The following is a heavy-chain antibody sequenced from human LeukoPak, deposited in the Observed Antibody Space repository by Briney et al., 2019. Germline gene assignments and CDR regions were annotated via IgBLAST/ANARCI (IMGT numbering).Heavy chain of an antibody. CDR2: IIPIFGPA. V-gene: IGHV1-69*13. J-gene: IGHJ4*02. D-gene: IGHD1-26*01. CDR1: GGTFSNYA. Sequence: SVKVSCKASGGTFSNYAISWVRQAPGQGLEWMGGIIPIFGPANYAQKFQGRVTITADESTSTAYMELSSLRSEDTAVYYCARDLFDSGSYTEAYWGQGTLVTVSS. CDR3: ARDLFDSGSYTEAY.